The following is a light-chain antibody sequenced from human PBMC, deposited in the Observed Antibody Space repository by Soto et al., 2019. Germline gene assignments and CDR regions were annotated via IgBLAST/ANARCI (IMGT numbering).Light chain of an antibody. CDR1: QSVSGSY. J-gene: IGKJ1*01. Sequence: EIVFTQSPGTRSLSPGERATVSCRASQSVSGSYLAWYQQKPGQPPRLLIYGAFNRAGGIPDRFSGSGSGTDFTLTISRLEPEDFAVYYCQQYSMSPRTFGQGTKVDIK. V-gene: IGKV3-20*01. CDR3: QQYSMSPRT. CDR2: GAF.